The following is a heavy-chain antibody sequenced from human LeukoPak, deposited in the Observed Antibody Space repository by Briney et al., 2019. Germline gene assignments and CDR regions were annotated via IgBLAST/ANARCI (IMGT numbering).Heavy chain of an antibody. D-gene: IGHD1-26*01. CDR2: ISADSGDR. CDR3: ASGSYLWGGMDV. J-gene: IGHJ6*02. V-gene: IGHV1-18*03. Sequence: ASVKVSCKASGDSFSDYGFAWVRQAPGQGLEWMGWISADSGDRYYAQNFQHRVTMTTDTSTTTGYMELRSLRSDDMAVYYCASGSYLWGGMDVWGQGTTVTVSS. CDR1: GDSFSDYG.